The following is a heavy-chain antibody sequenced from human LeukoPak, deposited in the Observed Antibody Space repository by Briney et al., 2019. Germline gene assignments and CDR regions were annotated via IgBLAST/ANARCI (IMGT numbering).Heavy chain of an antibody. J-gene: IGHJ6*02. Sequence: GGSLRLSCAASGFTFSSYWMHWVRQAPGKGLVWVSRINSDGSSTSYADSVKGRFTISRDNAKNTLYLQMLRAEDTAVYYCARVLVVPAARTYYYHGMDVWGQGTTVTVSS. CDR2: INSDGSST. D-gene: IGHD2-2*01. CDR1: GFTFSSYW. V-gene: IGHV3-74*01. CDR3: ARVLVVPAARTYYYHGMDV.